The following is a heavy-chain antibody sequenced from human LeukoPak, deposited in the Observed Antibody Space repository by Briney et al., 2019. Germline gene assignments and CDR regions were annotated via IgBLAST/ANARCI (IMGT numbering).Heavy chain of an antibody. CDR3: AKELTTSIVVVPAAIHPIYFQH. V-gene: IGHV3-30*02. D-gene: IGHD2-2*01. CDR2: MQYDGSVE. CDR1: GFSFNNYG. J-gene: IGHJ1*01. Sequence: GGSLRLSCVASGFSFNNYGTHWVRQAPGKGLEWVTFMQYDGSVEFYADSVKGRFTISRDNSKNTLYLQMNSLRAEDTAVYYCAKELTTSIVVVPAAIHPIYFQHWGQGTLVAVSS.